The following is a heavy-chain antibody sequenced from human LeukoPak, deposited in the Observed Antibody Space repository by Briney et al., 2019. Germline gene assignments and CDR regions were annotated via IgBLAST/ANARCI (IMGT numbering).Heavy chain of an antibody. J-gene: IGHJ4*02. CDR1: GFTFSSYG. V-gene: IGHV3-30*02. CDR2: IRYDGSNK. Sequence: GGSLRLSCATSGFTFSSYGMHWVRQAPGKGLEWVAFIRYDGSNKYYADSVKGRFTISRDNSKNTLYLQMNSLRAEDTAVYYFAKDFSLYYIVVRVWDYWGKGTLFTVS. D-gene: IGHD3-10*01. CDR3: AKDFSLYYIVVRVWDY.